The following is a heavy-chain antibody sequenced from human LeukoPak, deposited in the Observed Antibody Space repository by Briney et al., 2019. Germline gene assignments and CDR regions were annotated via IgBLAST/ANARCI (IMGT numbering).Heavy chain of an antibody. CDR2: MNPRDNT. V-gene: IGHV1-8*01. Sequence: GASVKVSCKASGYTSTSPDINWVRQATGRGLEWLGWMNPRDNTGYAQKFQGRVTLTRDKSINTAYMELSSLRSEDTAVYYCARDPSKDFDWFAPSHYYYYYGMDVWGQGTTVTVSS. CDR1: GYTSTSPD. CDR3: ARDPSKDFDWFAPSHYYYYYGMDV. J-gene: IGHJ6*02. D-gene: IGHD3-9*01.